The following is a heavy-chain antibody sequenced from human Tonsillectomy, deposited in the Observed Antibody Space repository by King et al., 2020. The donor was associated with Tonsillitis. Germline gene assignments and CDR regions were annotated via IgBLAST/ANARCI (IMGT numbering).Heavy chain of an antibody. CDR3: ARDIDSRGAFDI. V-gene: IGHV3-21*01. CDR2: ISSSSSYI. Sequence: VQLVEAGGGLVKSGGSLRLYCAASGFIFSSCSMNWVRQAPGKGLEWVSSISSSSSYIYYAESVKGRFTISRDNAKKLLYLQMNSLRAEDTALYYCARDIDSRGAFDIWGQGTMVTVSP. D-gene: IGHD3-22*01. CDR1: GFIFSSCS. J-gene: IGHJ3*02.